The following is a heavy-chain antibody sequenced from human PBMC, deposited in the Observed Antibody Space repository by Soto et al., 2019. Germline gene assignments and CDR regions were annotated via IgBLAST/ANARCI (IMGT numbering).Heavy chain of an antibody. CDR3: ASLGRHG. Sequence: GGSLRLSCAACGFSFSDSWMDWVRQAPGKGPEWVANIKEDGSEKNYVDSVKGRFTISRDNAKNSLYLQMNSLRAEDTAVYYCASLGRHGWGQGTTVTVSS. D-gene: IGHD3-16*01. J-gene: IGHJ6*02. V-gene: IGHV3-7*01. CDR2: IKEDGSEK. CDR1: GFSFSDSW.